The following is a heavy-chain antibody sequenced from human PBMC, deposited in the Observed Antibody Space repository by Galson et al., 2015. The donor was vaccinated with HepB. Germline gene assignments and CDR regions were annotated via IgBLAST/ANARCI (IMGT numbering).Heavy chain of an antibody. D-gene: IGHD6-13*01. V-gene: IGHV3-48*01. J-gene: IGHJ6*02. CDR3: ASTPIAAAGYYYYYGMDV. CDR2: ISSSSSTI. CDR1: GSTFSSYS. Sequence: SLRLSCAASGSTFSSYSMNWVRQAPGKGLEWVSYISSSSSTIYYADSVKGRFTISRDNAKNSLYLQMNSLRAEDTAVYYCASTPIAAAGYYYYYGMDVWGQGTTVTVSS.